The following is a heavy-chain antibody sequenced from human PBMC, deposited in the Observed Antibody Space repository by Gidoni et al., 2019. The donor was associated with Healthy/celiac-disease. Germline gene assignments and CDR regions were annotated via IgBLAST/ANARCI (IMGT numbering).Heavy chain of an antibody. CDR3: ARDEVVTADY. CDR1: GFTFSSYS. D-gene: IGHD2-21*02. V-gene: IGHV3-48*01. Sequence: EVQLVESGGGLVQPGGSLRLACAAAGFTFSSYSRNWVRQAPGKGLEWVSYISSSSSTIYYADSVKGRFTISRDNAKNSLYLQMISLIAEDTAVYYCARDEVVTADYWGQGTLVTVSS. J-gene: IGHJ4*02. CDR2: ISSSSSTI.